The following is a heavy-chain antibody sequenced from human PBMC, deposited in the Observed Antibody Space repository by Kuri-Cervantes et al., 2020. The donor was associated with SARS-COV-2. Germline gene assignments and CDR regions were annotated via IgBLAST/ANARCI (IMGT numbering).Heavy chain of an antibody. CDR2: INPSGGST. J-gene: IGHJ4*02. D-gene: IGHD1-26*01. Sequence: AVKVSCKASGYTFTSYYMHWVRQAPGQGLEWMGIINPSGGSTSYAQKFQGRVTMTRDTSTSTVYMELSSLRSEDTAVYYCARDRGGYVVGANMHFDYWGQGTLVTVSS. CDR3: ARDRGGYVVGANMHFDY. CDR1: GYTFTSYY. V-gene: IGHV1-46*01.